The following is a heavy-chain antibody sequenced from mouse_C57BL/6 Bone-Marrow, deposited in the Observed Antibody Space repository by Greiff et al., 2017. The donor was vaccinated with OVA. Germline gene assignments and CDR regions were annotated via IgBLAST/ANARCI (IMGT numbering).Heavy chain of an antibody. V-gene: IGHV1-64*01. CDR3: AREDYGSRKPWFAY. CDR1: GYTFTSYW. J-gene: IGHJ3*01. Sequence: QVQLQQPGAELVKPGASVKLSCKASGYTFTSYWMHWVKQRPGQGLEWIGMIHPNSGSTNYNEKFKSKATLTVDKSSSTAYMQLSSLTSEDSAVYYCAREDYGSRKPWFAYWGQGTLVTVSA. D-gene: IGHD1-1*01. CDR2: IHPNSGST.